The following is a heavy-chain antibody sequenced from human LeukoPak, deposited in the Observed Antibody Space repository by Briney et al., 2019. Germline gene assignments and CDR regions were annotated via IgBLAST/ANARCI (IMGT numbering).Heavy chain of an antibody. CDR2: ISGSAHKI. CDR3: AGRPTGYSSGYIH. D-gene: IGHD5-18*01. Sequence: GGSLRPSCVASGVTLSNYAVSWVRQAPEKGLDWVSVISGSAHKIRYADSVKGRFTISRDNSENIVYLQMNNLRVEDTAVYYCAGRPTGYSSGYIHWGQGTLVTVSS. V-gene: IGHV3-23*01. CDR1: GVTLSNYA. J-gene: IGHJ4*02.